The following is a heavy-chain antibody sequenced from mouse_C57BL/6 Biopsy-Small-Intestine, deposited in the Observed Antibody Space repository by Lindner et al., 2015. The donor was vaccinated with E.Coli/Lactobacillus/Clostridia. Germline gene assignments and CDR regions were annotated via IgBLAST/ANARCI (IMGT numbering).Heavy chain of an antibody. V-gene: IGHV1-82*01. CDR2: IYPGDGDT. D-gene: IGHD2-5*01. CDR3: ARSAYYSNYYAMDY. CDR1: GYAFSSSW. Sequence: VQLQESGPELVKPGASVKISCKASGYAFSSSWMNWVKQRPGKGLEWIGRIYPGDGDTNYNGKFKGKATLTADESSSTAYMQLSSLTSEDSAVYFCARSAYYSNYYAMDYWGQGTSVTVSS. J-gene: IGHJ4*01.